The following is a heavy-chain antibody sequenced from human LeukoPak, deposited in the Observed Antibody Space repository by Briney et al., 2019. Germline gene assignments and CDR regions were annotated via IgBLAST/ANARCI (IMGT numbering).Heavy chain of an antibody. D-gene: IGHD4-17*01. CDR3: ARDGMTTATAAFDV. CDR2: IYTSGQT. V-gene: IGHV4-4*07. Sequence: SETLSLTCTVSDDPISSYYWSWIRQPAGKGLEWIGRIYTSGQTNYNPSLESRVTMSVDESKNQFSLKLTSVTAADTAVYYCARDGMTTATAAFDVWGQGTMVTVSS. J-gene: IGHJ3*01. CDR1: DDPISSYY.